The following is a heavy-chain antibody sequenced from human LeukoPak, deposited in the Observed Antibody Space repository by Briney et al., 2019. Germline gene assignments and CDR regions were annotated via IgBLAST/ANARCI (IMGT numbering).Heavy chain of an antibody. CDR3: ARASDFNDGYA. CDR2: INPSGGST. V-gene: IGHV1-46*01. J-gene: IGHJ5*02. CDR1: GYTFTSYH. Sequence: ASVKVSCKASGYTFTSYHIHWVRQAPGQGLEWMGIINPSGGSTRYAQKFQGRVTMARDTSTSTVYMELRSLRSEDTAVYYCARASDFNDGYAWGQGTLVTVSS. D-gene: IGHD5-24*01.